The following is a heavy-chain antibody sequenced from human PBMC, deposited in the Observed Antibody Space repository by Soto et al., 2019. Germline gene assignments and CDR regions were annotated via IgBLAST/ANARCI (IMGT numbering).Heavy chain of an antibody. D-gene: IGHD4-17*01. CDR3: AKERATTTAFDY. Sequence: EVQLLESGGGLVQAGGSLRLSCAASGFTFSRDGMSWVRQAPGKGLEWVSLITDNGRSTYYADSVKGRFTISRDNTKSTLFLQMNSLRAEDTAVYYCAKERATTTAFDYWGQGALVTVSS. CDR1: GFTFSRDG. V-gene: IGHV3-23*01. CDR2: ITDNGRST. J-gene: IGHJ4*02.